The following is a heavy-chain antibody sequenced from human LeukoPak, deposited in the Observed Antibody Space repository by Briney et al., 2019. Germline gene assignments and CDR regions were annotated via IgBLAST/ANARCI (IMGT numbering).Heavy chain of an antibody. V-gene: IGHV3-30*18. CDR1: GFTFSGSG. D-gene: IGHD2-21*02. CDR3: AKDWARGDSYYVDY. Sequence: PGGSLRLSCVASGFTFSGSGMHWVRQAPGKGLECVALMSYDGINKYYADSVRGRFTIPRDNSRNTLYLQMDSLGTDDTAMYYCAKDWARGDSYYVDYWGQGTQVTVSS. CDR2: MSYDGINK. J-gene: IGHJ4*02.